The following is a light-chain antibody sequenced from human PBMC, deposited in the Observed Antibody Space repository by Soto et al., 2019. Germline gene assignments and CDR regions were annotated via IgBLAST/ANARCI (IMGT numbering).Light chain of an antibody. V-gene: IGLV2-14*01. Sequence: QSVLTQPASVSGSPGQSITIACSGTNRDVGSYNLVSWYQQRPGEAPKLIISEVRNRPSGISYRFTGSKSGNTASLTISGLQAEDEADYYCSSYTSSSSLVIGGGTK. CDR1: NRDVGSYNL. CDR3: SSYTSSSSLV. CDR2: EVR. J-gene: IGLJ3*02.